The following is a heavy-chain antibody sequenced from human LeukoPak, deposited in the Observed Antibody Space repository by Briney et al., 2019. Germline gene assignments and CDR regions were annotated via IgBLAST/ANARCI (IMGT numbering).Heavy chain of an antibody. CDR1: GFTFSDYY. D-gene: IGHD6-13*01. J-gene: IGHJ4*02. V-gene: IGHV3-33*01. CDR3: AREQPGSSFDY. CDR2: IWFDGSTR. Sequence: GRSLRLACAASGFTFSDYYIHRVRQAPGKGLEWVALIWFDGSTRFHADSVKGRFTISRDNSKSTVYLQMDSLRAEDTAVYYCAREQPGSSFDYWGQGTLVTVSS.